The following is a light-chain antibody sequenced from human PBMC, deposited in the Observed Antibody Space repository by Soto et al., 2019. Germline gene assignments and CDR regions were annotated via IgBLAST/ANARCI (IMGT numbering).Light chain of an antibody. CDR2: DAS. CDR3: QQSENGPLT. V-gene: IGKV1-33*01. Sequence: DIQMTQSPSSLSASVGDRITITCQASQDVNTYLNWYQQKLGKAPKLLIYDASNLQRGVPSRFSGSGSGTHVSLSISSLQPEDIATYCCQQSENGPLTFGGRTKVEIK. CDR1: QDVNTY. J-gene: IGKJ4*02.